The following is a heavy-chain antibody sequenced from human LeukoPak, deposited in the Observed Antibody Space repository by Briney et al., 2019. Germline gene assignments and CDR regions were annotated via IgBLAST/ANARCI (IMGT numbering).Heavy chain of an antibody. CDR2: ISAYNGNT. CDR1: GYTFTSYG. D-gene: IGHD3-10*01. V-gene: IGHV1-18*01. CDR3: ARDSAHGALWSGELSYYYYGMDV. J-gene: IGHJ6*02. Sequence: ASVKVSCKASGYTFTSYGISWVRQAPGQGLEWMGWISAYNGNTNYAQKLQGRVTMTTDTSTSTAYMELRSLRSDDTAVYYCARDSAHGALWSGELSYYYYGMDVWGQGTTVTVSS.